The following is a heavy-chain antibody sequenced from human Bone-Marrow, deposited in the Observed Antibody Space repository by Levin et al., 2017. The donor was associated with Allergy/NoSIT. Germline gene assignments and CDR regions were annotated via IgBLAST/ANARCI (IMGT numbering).Heavy chain of an antibody. J-gene: IGHJ4*02. V-gene: IGHV6-1*01. CDR2: TYYRSKWYN. Sequence: SQTLSLTCAISGDSVSSTSAAWNWIRQSPSRGLEWLGRTYYRSKWYNDYAVSVKSRITVNPDTSKNQFSLQLNSVTPEDTAVYFCARAPPATGKSYFDYWGQGTLVTVSS. CDR3: ARAPPATGKSYFDY. CDR1: GDSVSSTSAA. D-gene: IGHD1-1*01.